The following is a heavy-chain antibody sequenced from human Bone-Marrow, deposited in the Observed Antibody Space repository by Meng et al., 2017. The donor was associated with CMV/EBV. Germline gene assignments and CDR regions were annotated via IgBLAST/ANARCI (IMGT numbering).Heavy chain of an antibody. J-gene: IGHJ4*02. Sequence: GESLKISCAASGFTFSSYSMNWVRQAPGKGLEWVSYISSSSTIYYADSVKGRFTISRDNAKNSLYLQMNSLRAEDTAVYYCARDRKQLVPDFDYWGQGTLVTVSS. D-gene: IGHD6-6*01. CDR1: GFTFSSYS. V-gene: IGHV3-48*04. CDR3: ARDRKQLVPDFDY. CDR2: ISSSSTI.